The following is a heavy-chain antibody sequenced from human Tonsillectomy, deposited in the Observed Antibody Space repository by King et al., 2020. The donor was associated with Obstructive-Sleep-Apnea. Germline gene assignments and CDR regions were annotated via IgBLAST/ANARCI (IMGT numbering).Heavy chain of an antibody. Sequence: VQLVESGGGLVQPGGSLRLSCAASGFIFGSYLMSWVRQAPGKGLEWVSAVSGSGSSTYLSDSVKGRITISRDNSKDTLYLQMNNLRAEDTAVCYCAKHRRSGTYGPMGDAFDVWGQGTMVTVS. J-gene: IGHJ3*01. D-gene: IGHD1-26*01. V-gene: IGHV3-23*04. CDR1: GFIFGSYL. CDR3: AKHRRSGTYGPMGDAFDV. CDR2: VSGSGSST.